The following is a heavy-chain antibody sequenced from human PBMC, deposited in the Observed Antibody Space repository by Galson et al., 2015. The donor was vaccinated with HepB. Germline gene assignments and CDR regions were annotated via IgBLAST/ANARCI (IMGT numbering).Heavy chain of an antibody. D-gene: IGHD5-18*01. Sequence: LRLSCATSGFIFGDYAISWVRQAPGKGLEWVSYISSSGNTIDYADSVKGRFTISRDNARNSLNLQMNSLRDEDTAVYYCARARGYSYGYSDYWGQGTLVTVSS. CDR2: ISSSGNTI. J-gene: IGHJ4*02. CDR3: ARARGYSYGYSDY. V-gene: IGHV3-48*03. CDR1: GFIFGDYA.